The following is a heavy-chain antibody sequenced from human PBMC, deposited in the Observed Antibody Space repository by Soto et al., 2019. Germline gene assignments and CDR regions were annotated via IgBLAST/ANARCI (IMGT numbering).Heavy chain of an antibody. J-gene: IGHJ1*01. Sequence: QVQLVQSGAEVKKPGASVKVSCQASGYTFTNYGISWVRQAPGQGLEWMGWISAYNGNTNYAQKFQDRVTMTTDTSTSTAYMELRRLRSDDTAVYYCARGGRQWLTLYLQHWGQGTLVIVSS. CDR2: ISAYNGNT. CDR3: ARGGRQWLTLYLQH. V-gene: IGHV1-18*01. CDR1: GYTFTNYG. D-gene: IGHD6-19*01.